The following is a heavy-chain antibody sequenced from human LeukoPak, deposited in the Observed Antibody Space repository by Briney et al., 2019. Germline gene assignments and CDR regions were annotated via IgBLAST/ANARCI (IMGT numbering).Heavy chain of an antibody. CDR1: GFTFSSYA. Sequence: GGSLRLSCAASGFTFSSYAMSWVRQAPGKGLEWVSAISGSGGSTYYADSVKGRFTISRDNSKNTLYLQMNSLRAEDTAVYYCAKDRSLIEVAGDYFDYWGQGTLVTVSS. CDR3: AKDRSLIEVAGDYFDY. D-gene: IGHD6-19*01. J-gene: IGHJ4*02. V-gene: IGHV3-23*01. CDR2: ISGSGGST.